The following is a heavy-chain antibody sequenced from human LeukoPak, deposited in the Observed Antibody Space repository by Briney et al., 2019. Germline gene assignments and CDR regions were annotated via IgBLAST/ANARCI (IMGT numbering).Heavy chain of an antibody. V-gene: IGHV4-61*01. CDR3: ARAGGVDTAMDANFDY. D-gene: IGHD5-18*01. Sequence: SETLSLTCSVSGGSVSSGSSYWTWIRQPPGQGLEWLGHIYFTGSTTYNPSLKGRINISVDTSKNQFSLTMTSVTAADTAMYYCARAGGVDTAMDANFDYWGQGTLVTVSS. J-gene: IGHJ4*02. CDR1: GGSVSSGSSY. CDR2: IYFTGST.